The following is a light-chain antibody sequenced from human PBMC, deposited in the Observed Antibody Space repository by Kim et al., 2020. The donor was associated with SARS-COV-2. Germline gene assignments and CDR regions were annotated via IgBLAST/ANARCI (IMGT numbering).Light chain of an antibody. CDR1: QSISSY. CDR2: AAS. CDR3: QQSYSTPQT. Sequence: ASVGDRVTITCRASQSISSYLNWYQQKPGKAPELLIYAASSLQSGVPSRFSGSGSGTDFTLTISRLQPEDFATYYCQQSYSTPQTFGQGTKVDIK. V-gene: IGKV1-39*01. J-gene: IGKJ1*01.